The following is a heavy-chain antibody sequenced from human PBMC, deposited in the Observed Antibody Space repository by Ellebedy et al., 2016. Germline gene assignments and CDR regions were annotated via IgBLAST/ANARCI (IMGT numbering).Heavy chain of an antibody. CDR2: IKQDGSEK. J-gene: IGHJ4*02. D-gene: IGHD6-13*01. V-gene: IGHV3-7*01. CDR3: ARDLQAAGNDY. CDR1: GFTFSSYW. Sequence: GESLKISCAASGFTFSSYWMSWVRQAPGKGLEWVANIKQDGSEKYYVDSVKGRFTISRDNAKNSLYLQMNSLRAEDTAVYYCARDLQAAGNDYWGQGTLVTVSS.